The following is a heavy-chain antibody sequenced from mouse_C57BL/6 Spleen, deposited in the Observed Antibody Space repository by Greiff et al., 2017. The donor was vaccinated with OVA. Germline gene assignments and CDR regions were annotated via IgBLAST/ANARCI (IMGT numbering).Heavy chain of an antibody. D-gene: IGHD1-1*01. Sequence: QVQLKQSGAELARPGASVKLSCKASGYTFTSYGISWVKQRTGQGLEWIGEIYPRSGNTYYNEKFKGKATLTADKSSSTAYMELRSLPSEDSAVYFCARSLSTTVVARYFDVWGTGTTVTVSS. J-gene: IGHJ1*03. CDR3: ARSLSTTVVARYFDV. V-gene: IGHV1-81*01. CDR1: GYTFTSYG. CDR2: IYPRSGNT.